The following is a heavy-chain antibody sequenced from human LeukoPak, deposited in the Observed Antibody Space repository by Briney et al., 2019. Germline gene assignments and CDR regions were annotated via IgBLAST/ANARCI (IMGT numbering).Heavy chain of an antibody. CDR2: ISSSSSYI. V-gene: IGHV3-21*01. CDR3: ASSGWAAAGRFDY. Sequence: GGSLRLSCAASGFTFSSYSMNWVRQAPGKGLEWVSSISSSSSYIYFADSVKGRFTISRDNAKNSLYLQMNSLRAEDTAVYYCASSGWAAAGRFDYWGQGTLVTVSS. D-gene: IGHD6-13*01. J-gene: IGHJ4*02. CDR1: GFTFSSYS.